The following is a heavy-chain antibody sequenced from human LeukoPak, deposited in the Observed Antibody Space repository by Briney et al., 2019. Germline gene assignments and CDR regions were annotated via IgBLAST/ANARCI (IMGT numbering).Heavy chain of an antibody. Sequence: PSEILSLTCAVYGGSFSGYYWSWIRQPPGKGLEWIGEINHSGSTNYNPSLKSRVTISVDTSKNQFSLKLSSVTAADTAVYYCARGHYGGYFDYWGQGTLVTVSS. J-gene: IGHJ4*02. V-gene: IGHV4-34*01. D-gene: IGHD4-23*01. CDR3: ARGHYGGYFDY. CDR2: INHSGST. CDR1: GGSFSGYY.